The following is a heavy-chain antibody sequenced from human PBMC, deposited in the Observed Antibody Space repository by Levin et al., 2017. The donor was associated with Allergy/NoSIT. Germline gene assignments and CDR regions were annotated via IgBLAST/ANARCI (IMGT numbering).Heavy chain of an antibody. CDR3: ARAVGSLDPFDI. CDR2: IRGSDDTT. V-gene: IGHV3-23*01. J-gene: IGHJ3*02. CDR1: GFTFSSYA. D-gene: IGHD1-26*01. Sequence: RGESLKISCAASGFTFSSYAMGWVRQAPGKGLDWVSSIRGSDDTTYYADSVKGRFTISRDNSKNTLFLQMDSLRAEDTAVYYCARAVGSLDPFDIWGQGTMVTVSS.